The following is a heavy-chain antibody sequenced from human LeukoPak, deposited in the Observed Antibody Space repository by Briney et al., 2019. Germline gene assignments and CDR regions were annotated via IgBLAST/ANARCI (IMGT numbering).Heavy chain of an antibody. V-gene: IGHV3-48*03. CDR1: GCTFSSYE. CDR3: AELGITMIGGV. CDR2: ISSSGSTI. Sequence: QSGGSLRLSCAASGCTFSSYEMNWVRQAPGKGLEWVSYISSSGSTIYYADSVKGRCTISRDNAKNSLYLQMNSLRAEDTAVYYCAELGITMIGGVWGKGTTVTISS. J-gene: IGHJ6*04. D-gene: IGHD3-10*02.